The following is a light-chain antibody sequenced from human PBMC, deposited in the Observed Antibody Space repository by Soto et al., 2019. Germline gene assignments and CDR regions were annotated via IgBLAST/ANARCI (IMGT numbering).Light chain of an antibody. V-gene: IGKV1-5*01. Sequence: DIQITQSPSTLSASVGDRVTITCRASQSISSWLAWYQQKPGKAPKLLIYDASSLESGDPSRFSGSGSGTEFTLTISSLQPDDFATYYCQQYNNYWTFGQGTKVDIK. J-gene: IGKJ1*01. CDR1: QSISSW. CDR3: QQYNNYWT. CDR2: DAS.